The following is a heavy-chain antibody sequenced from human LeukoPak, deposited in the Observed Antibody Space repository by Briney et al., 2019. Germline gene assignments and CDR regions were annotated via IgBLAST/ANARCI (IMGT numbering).Heavy chain of an antibody. CDR1: GFTFSSYW. Sequence: GGSLRLSCAASGFTFSSYWMSWVRQAPGKGLEWVANIKQDGSEKYYVDSVKGRFTISRDNAKNSLYLQMNSLRAEDMAVYYCAKHITPGIAAASFHWGQGTLVTVSS. J-gene: IGHJ4*02. CDR2: IKQDGSEK. D-gene: IGHD6-13*01. CDR3: AKHITPGIAAASFH. V-gene: IGHV3-7*01.